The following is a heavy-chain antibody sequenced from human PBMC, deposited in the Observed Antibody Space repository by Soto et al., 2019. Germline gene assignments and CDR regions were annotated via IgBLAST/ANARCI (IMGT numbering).Heavy chain of an antibody. J-gene: IGHJ6*02. CDR1: GFTFTTFG. V-gene: IGHV3-30*18. Sequence: QVQLVESGGGVVQPGGSLRLYCTASGFTFTTFGIHWVRQAPGKGLEWVALISYDGHTKYYSDSVKGRFTISRDNYKNTVSLQMNSRRAEDKAVYYCAKDLQAYGDYIFYYCGMDVWGQGTTVSVSS. CDR2: ISYDGHTK. D-gene: IGHD4-17*01. CDR3: AKDLQAYGDYIFYYCGMDV.